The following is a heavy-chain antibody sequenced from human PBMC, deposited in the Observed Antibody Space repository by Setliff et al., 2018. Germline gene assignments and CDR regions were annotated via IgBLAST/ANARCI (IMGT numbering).Heavy chain of an antibody. V-gene: IGHV1-24*01. CDR3: AREVARDDSGYYYYFDF. J-gene: IGHJ4*02. CDR2: FDPEDGET. CDR1: GYTLTELS. D-gene: IGHD3-22*01. Sequence: ASVKVSCKVSGYTLTELSMHWVRQAPGKGLEWMGGFDPEDGETIYAQKFQGRVTMTTDTSTSTAYMELRSLRSDDTAMYYCAREVARDDSGYYYYFDFWGQGTLVTVSS.